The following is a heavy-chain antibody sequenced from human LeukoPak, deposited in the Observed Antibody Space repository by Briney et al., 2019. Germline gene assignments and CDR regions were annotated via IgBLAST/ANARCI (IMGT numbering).Heavy chain of an antibody. CDR3: AAALRYCSSTSCVVRLPYFDP. J-gene: IGHJ5*02. V-gene: IGHV1-58*01. D-gene: IGHD2-2*01. CDR2: IVVGSGNT. Sequence: VASVKVSCKAPGFTFTSSAVQWVRQARGQRLEWIGWIVVGSGNTNYAQKFQERVTITRDMSTSTAYMELSSLRSEDTAVYYCAAALRYCSSTSCVVRLPYFDPWGQGTLVTVSS. CDR1: GFTFTSSA.